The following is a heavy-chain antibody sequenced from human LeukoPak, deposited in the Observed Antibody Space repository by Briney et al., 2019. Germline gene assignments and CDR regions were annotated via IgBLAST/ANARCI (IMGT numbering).Heavy chain of an antibody. CDR2: INPNSGGT. Sequence: ASVKVSCKASGYTFTSYGISWVRQAPGQGLEWMGWINPNSGGTNYAQKFQGRVTMTRDTSISTAYMELSRLRSDDTAVYYCARDEGFRFDPWGQGTLVTVSS. J-gene: IGHJ5*02. V-gene: IGHV1-2*02. CDR3: ARDEGFRFDP. CDR1: GYTFTSYG.